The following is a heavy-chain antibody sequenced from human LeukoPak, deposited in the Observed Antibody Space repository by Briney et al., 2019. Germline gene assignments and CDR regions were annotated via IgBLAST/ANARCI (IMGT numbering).Heavy chain of an antibody. J-gene: IGHJ4*02. D-gene: IGHD4-11*01. CDR1: GFIVSTNY. Sequence: GGSLRLSCVASGFIVSTNYMSWVRQAPGKGLEWVAVIFRGDGTYHADSVKGRFTISRDTSKNTVYLHMNSQTAEDTAIYYCVKEVPGTTIYDWGQGILVTVSS. CDR2: IFRGDGT. V-gene: IGHV3-66*01. CDR3: VKEVPGTTIYD.